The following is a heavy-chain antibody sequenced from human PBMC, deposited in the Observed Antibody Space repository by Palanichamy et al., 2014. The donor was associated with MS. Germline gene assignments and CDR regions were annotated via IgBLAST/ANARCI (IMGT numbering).Heavy chain of an antibody. CDR1: VHLRRLL. CDR2: ISTSSYYT. D-gene: IGHD4-11*01. J-gene: IGHJ5*01. CDR3: ARAPPMRTVTTPGWFDS. Sequence: QVQLVESWGRLGQAWRVPESLLCRLWVHLRRLLHELDPPGSREGLEWVSYISTSSYYTNYADSVKGRFTISRDNAENSLYLQMNSLRTEDTAVYYCARAPPMRTVTTPGWFDSWGRGTLVTASS. V-gene: IGHV3-11*06.